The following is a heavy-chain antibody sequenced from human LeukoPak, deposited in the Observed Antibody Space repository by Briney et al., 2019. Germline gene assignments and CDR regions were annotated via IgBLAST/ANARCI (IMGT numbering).Heavy chain of an antibody. V-gene: IGHV4-34*01. CDR2: INHSGST. D-gene: IGHD5-18*01. J-gene: IGHJ4*02. CDR1: GGSFSGYY. Sequence: SETLSLTCAVYGGSFSGYYWSWIRQPPGKGLEWIGEINHSGSTNYNPSLKSRVTISVDTSKNQFSLKLSSVTAADTAVYYCARDPGSVDTAMVFGYWGQGTLVTVSS. CDR3: ARDPGSVDTAMVFGY.